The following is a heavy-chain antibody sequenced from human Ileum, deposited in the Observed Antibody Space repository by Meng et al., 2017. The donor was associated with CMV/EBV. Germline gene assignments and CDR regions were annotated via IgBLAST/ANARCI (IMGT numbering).Heavy chain of an antibody. CDR1: GDSLSTSS. CDR3: ARRIREVREISWENWLAP. V-gene: IGHV4-4*07. Sequence: QWLLQVSGPGLVRPSETLSLTCTVSGDSLSTSSWNWIRQSAGSRLEWIGRICGTGTTNYNPSFKSRVTLSLDKSKNQFSLKLSSVTAADTAVYYCARRIREVREISWENWLAPWGQGTLVTVSS. J-gene: IGHJ5*02. CDR2: ICGTGTT. D-gene: IGHD3-10*01.